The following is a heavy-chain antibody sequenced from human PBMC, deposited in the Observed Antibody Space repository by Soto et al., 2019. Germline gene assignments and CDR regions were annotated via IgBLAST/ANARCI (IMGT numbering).Heavy chain of an antibody. CDR3: ARKDDSAGMDV. CDR1: GYTFTSYV. D-gene: IGHD2-15*01. V-gene: IGHV1-18*01. J-gene: IGHJ6*02. CDR2: ISAYNGNT. Sequence: ASVKVSCKAFGYTFTSYVFSWVRQAPGQGLEWMVWISAYNGNTNYAQKLQGRVTMTTDTSTSTAYMELRSLSSDVTVVYYCARKDDSAGMDVWGQGTTVTVSS.